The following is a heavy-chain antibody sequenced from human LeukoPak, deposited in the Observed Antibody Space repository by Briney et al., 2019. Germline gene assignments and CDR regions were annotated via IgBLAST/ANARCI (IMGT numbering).Heavy chain of an antibody. J-gene: IGHJ4*02. Sequence: WASVKVLCNSSGYTFTSYDIHCVRQATGQGLVCMGWMNPNSGNTGYAQKFQGRVTMTRNTSISTAYMELSSLRSEDTAVYYCARPQRVAVAGKVGLVYWGQGTLVTVSS. D-gene: IGHD6-19*01. CDR1: GYTFTSYD. V-gene: IGHV1-8*01. CDR2: MNPNSGNT. CDR3: ARPQRVAVAGKVGLVY.